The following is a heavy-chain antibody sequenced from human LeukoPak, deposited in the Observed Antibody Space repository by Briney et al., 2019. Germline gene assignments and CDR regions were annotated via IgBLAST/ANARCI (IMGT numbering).Heavy chain of an antibody. CDR1: GFTFSSYA. CDR2: ISYDGSNK. Sequence: PGGSLRLSCAASGFTFSSYAMHWVRQAPGKGLEWVAVISYDGSNKYYADSVKGRFTISRDNSKNTLYLQMNSLRAEDTAVYYCARDRCCSSWCHNWFDPWGQGTLVTVSS. CDR3: ARDRCCSSWCHNWFDP. V-gene: IGHV3-30-3*01. J-gene: IGHJ5*02. D-gene: IGHD6-13*01.